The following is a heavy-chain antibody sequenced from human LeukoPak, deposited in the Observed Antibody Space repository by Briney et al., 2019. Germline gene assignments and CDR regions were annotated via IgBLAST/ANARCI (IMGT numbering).Heavy chain of an antibody. Sequence: PGGSLRLSCAASGFTFSSYWMHWVRQAPGKGLEWVSYISSSGSTIYYADSVKGRFTISRDNAKNSLYLQMNSLRAEDTAVYYCASDGGYDSSGYYYNWFDPWGQGTLVTVSS. J-gene: IGHJ5*02. D-gene: IGHD3-22*01. CDR3: ASDGGYDSSGYYYNWFDP. V-gene: IGHV3-48*04. CDR2: ISSSGSTI. CDR1: GFTFSSYW.